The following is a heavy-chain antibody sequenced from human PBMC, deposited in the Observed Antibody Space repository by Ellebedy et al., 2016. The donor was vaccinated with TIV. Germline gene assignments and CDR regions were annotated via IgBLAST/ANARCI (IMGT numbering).Heavy chain of an antibody. D-gene: IGHD3-10*01. J-gene: IGHJ6*02. CDR1: GFTVSSNY. CDR2: IYSGGST. V-gene: IGHV3-66*01. Sequence: GGSLRLSXAASGFTVSSNYMSWVRQAPGKGLEWVSVIYSGGSTYYADSVKGRFTISRDNSKNTLYLQMNSLRAEDTAVYYCARAAYGSGRYYHYGMDVWGQGTTVTVSS. CDR3: ARAAYGSGRYYHYGMDV.